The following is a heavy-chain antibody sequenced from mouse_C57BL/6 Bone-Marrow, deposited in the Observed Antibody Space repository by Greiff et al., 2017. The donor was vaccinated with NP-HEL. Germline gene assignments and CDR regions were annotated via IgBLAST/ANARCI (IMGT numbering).Heavy chain of an antibody. CDR1: GFTFSSYA. CDR3: AREWAMVTRYYYAMDY. Sequence: EVMLVESGGGLVKPGGSLKLSCAASGFTFSSYAMSWVRQTPEKRLEWVATISDGGSYTYYPDNVKGRFTISRDNAKNNLYLQMSHLKSEDTAMYYCAREWAMVTRYYYAMDYWGQGTSVTVSS. V-gene: IGHV5-4*01. J-gene: IGHJ4*01. CDR2: ISDGGSYT. D-gene: IGHD2-2*01.